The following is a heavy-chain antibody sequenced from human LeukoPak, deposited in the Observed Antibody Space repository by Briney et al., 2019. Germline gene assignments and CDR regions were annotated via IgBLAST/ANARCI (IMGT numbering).Heavy chain of an antibody. J-gene: IGHJ4*02. CDR3: ARGDSYVQIDY. V-gene: IGHV4-39*01. CDR1: GGSISSRSYY. D-gene: IGHD2-21*02. CDR2: MYYSGST. Sequence: SETLSLTCTVSGGSISSRSYYWGWIRQPPGKGLEWIGSMYYSGSTNYSPSLKSRVTISVDTSKNQFSLKLSSVTAADTAVYYCARGDSYVQIDYWGQGTLVTVSS.